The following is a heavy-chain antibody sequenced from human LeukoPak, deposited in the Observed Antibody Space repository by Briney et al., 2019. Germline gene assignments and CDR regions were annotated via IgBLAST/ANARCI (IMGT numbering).Heavy chain of an antibody. CDR1: GYTFTSYA. V-gene: IGHV1-3*01. CDR3: AGLKYCTNGVCYAGFDY. CDR2: INAGNGNT. J-gene: IGHJ4*02. Sequence: ASVKVSCKASGYTFTSYAMHWVRQAPGQRLEWMGWINAGNGNTKYSQKFQGRVTITRDTSADTAYMELSSLRSEDTAVYYCAGLKYCTNGVCYAGFDYWGQGTLVTVSS. D-gene: IGHD2-8*01.